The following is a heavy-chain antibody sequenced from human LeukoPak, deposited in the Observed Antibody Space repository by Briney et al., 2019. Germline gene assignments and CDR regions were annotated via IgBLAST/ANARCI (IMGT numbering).Heavy chain of an antibody. CDR3: ASSTTPLYYFDY. CDR1: GFTFSSYS. D-gene: IGHD1-26*01. Sequence: GGSPRLSCAASGFTFSSYSMNWVRQAPGKGLEWVSSISSSSSYIYYADSVKGRFTISRDNAKNSLYLQMNSLRAEDTAVYYCASSTTPLYYFDYWGQGTLVTVSS. V-gene: IGHV3-21*01. CDR2: ISSSSSYI. J-gene: IGHJ4*02.